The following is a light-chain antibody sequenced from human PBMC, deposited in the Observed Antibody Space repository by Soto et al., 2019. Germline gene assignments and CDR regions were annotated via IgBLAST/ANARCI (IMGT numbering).Light chain of an antibody. Sequence: QSVLTQPPSVSGAPGQRVTISCTGSSSNIGTGYDVHWYQQLPGTAPKLLIYGHNNRPSGVPDRFSASKSGTSASLAITGLQAEDEADYYCAAWDDNMSGGHYIFGTGTKVTVL. J-gene: IGLJ1*01. CDR3: AAWDDNMSGGHYI. CDR1: SSNIGTGYD. CDR2: GHN. V-gene: IGLV1-40*01.